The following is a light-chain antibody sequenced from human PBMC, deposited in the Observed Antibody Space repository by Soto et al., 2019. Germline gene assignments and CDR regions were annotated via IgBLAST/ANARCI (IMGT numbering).Light chain of an antibody. CDR3: QQYNTYPWT. V-gene: IGKV1-5*01. J-gene: IGKJ1*01. CDR1: QSISSW. Sequence: DMHMTQSPSTLSAPVGDRVTITFRASQSISSWLAWYQQKPGKAPKLLIYDASSLESGVPSRFSGSGSGTEFTLTISSLQPDDFATYYCQQYNTYPWTFGQGTKVDI. CDR2: DAS.